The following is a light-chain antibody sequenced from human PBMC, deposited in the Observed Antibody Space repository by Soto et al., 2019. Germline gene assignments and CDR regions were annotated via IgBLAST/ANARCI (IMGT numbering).Light chain of an antibody. J-gene: IGKJ1*01. V-gene: IGKV1-8*01. CDR1: QGISSY. CDR2: AAS. Sequence: AIRMTQSPSSLSASTGDRVTITCRASQGISSYLAWYQQKPGKAPKLLIYAASTLQSGVTSRFSGSGSGKDFHLTISSLPSEDFATSYCQQYYSYPWTFGQGNKVEIK. CDR3: QQYYSYPWT.